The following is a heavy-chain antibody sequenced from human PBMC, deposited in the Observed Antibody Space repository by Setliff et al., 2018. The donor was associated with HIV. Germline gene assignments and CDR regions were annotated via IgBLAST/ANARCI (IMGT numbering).Heavy chain of an antibody. Sequence: ASVKVSCKVSGYTLTELSRHWVRQAPGKGLEWMGGFDPEDGETIYAQEFQGRVTMTEDISTDTAYMELRRLRSEDPAVYYCTRRSYYGWGSYRHAFDIWGQGTMVTVSS. CDR2: FDPEDGET. D-gene: IGHD3-16*02. CDR3: TRRSYYGWGSYRHAFDI. J-gene: IGHJ3*02. V-gene: IGHV1-24*01. CDR1: GYTLTELS.